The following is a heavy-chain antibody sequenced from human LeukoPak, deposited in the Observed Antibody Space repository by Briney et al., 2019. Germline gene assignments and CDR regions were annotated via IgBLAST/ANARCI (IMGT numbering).Heavy chain of an antibody. V-gene: IGHV1-2*02. Sequence: ASVKVSCKASGYTFTGYYMHWVRQAPGQGLEWMGWINPNSGGTNYAQKFQGRVTMTRDTSISTAYMELSRLRSDDTAVYYCARDFIVGATKGFRPWDAFDIWGQGTMVTVSS. J-gene: IGHJ3*02. CDR3: ARDFIVGATKGFRPWDAFDI. CDR1: GYTFTGYY. D-gene: IGHD1-26*01. CDR2: INPNSGGT.